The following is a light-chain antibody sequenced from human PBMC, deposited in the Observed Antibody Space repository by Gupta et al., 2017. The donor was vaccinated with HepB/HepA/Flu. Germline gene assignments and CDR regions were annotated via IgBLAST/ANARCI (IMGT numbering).Light chain of an antibody. CDR3: CADAGGDTYV. CDR2: EGS. V-gene: IGLV2-23*01. CDR1: RSDLGSYNI. Sequence: SALTQPASVSGSPGPSITISCTRTRSDLGSYNIVSWYPQNPGKAPKLIIYEGSKRPAGVAFRFSASKSGISASLTISGRQEDDEADYYGCADAGGDTYVFGTGTKVTVL. J-gene: IGLJ1*01.